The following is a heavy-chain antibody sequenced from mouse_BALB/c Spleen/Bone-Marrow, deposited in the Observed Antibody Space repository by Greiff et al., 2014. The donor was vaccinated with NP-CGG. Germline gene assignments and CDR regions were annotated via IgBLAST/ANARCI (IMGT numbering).Heavy chain of an antibody. J-gene: IGHJ4*01. CDR2: ISNGGGST. V-gene: IGHV5-12-2*01. Sequence: LQQPGGGLVQPGGSLKLSCAASGFTFSSYTVSWVRQTPEKRLEWVAYISNGGGSTYYPDTVKGRFTISRDNAKNTLYLQMSSLKSEDTAMYYCARQLGLRWAMDYWGQGTSVTVSS. CDR3: ARQLGLRWAMDY. D-gene: IGHD3-1*01. CDR1: GFTFSSYT.